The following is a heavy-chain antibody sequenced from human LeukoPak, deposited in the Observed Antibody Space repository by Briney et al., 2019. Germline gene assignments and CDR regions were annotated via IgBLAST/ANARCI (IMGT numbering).Heavy chain of an antibody. CDR2: INHSGST. D-gene: IGHD6-13*01. CDR3: ARGRIAAAGTGFDY. J-gene: IGHJ4*02. V-gene: IGHV4-34*01. CDR1: GGSFSGYC. Sequence: SETLSLTCAVYGGSFSGYCWSRIRQPPGKGLEWIGEINHSGSTNYNPSLKSRVTTSVDTSKNQFSLKLSSVTAADTAVYYCARGRIAAAGTGFDYWGQGTLVTVSS.